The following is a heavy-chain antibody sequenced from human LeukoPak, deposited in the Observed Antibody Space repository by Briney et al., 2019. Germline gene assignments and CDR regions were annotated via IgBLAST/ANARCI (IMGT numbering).Heavy chain of an antibody. V-gene: IGHV3-7*01. D-gene: IGHD3-22*01. CDR2: IKQDGSEK. CDR3: ARSNYDSSGYDAFDI. J-gene: IGHJ3*02. CDR1: GFTFSSYW. Sequence: GGSLRLSCAASGFTFSSYWMSWVRQAPGKGLEWVANIKQDGSEKYYVDSVKGRFTISRDNAKNSLYLQMNSLRAEDTAVYYCARSNYDSSGYDAFDIWGQGTVVTVSS.